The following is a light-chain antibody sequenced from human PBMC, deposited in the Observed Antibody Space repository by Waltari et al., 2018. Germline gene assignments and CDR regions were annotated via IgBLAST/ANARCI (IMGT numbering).Light chain of an antibody. CDR2: AAS. CDR3: QQSKNAPLT. V-gene: IGKV1-39*01. J-gene: IGKJ4*01. Sequence: DIQMTQSPSSLSASVGDRVSIACRASQDISDYLNWYQQKQGKAPKLLISAASSLQSGVPSRVSGSGSGTVFTLTISKLQPEDFATYYCQQSKNAPLTFGGGTRVEI. CDR1: QDISDY.